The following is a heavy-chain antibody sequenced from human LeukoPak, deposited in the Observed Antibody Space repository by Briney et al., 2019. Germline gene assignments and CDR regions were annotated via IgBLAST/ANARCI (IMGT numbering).Heavy chain of an antibody. J-gene: IGHJ4*02. CDR3: ARDSSGWYYDY. D-gene: IGHD6-19*01. Sequence: SETLSLTCAVYGGSFSGYYWSWIRQPPGKGLEWIGEINHSGSTNYNPSLKSRVTISVDTSKNQFSLKLSSVTAADTAVYYCARDSSGWYYDYWGQGTLVTVSS. V-gene: IGHV4-34*01. CDR1: GGSFSGYY. CDR2: INHSGST.